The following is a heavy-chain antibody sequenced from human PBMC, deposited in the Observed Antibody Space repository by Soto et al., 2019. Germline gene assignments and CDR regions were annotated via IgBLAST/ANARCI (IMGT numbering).Heavy chain of an antibody. CDR3: ARDRRGYYDSSGYSRYYFDY. CDR1: GGTFSSYA. CDR2: IIPIFGTA. V-gene: IGHV1-69*13. D-gene: IGHD3-22*01. Sequence: SVKVSRKASGGTFSSYAISWVRQAPGQGLEWMGGIIPIFGTANYAQKFQGRVTITADESTSTAYMELSSLRSEDTAVYYCARDRRGYYDSSGYSRYYFDYWGQGTLVT. J-gene: IGHJ4*02.